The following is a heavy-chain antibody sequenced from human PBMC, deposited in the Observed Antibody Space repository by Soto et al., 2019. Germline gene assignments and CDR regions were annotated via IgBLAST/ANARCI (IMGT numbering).Heavy chain of an antibody. V-gene: IGHV1-69*01. CDR3: ARGLAARQGYYYYGMDV. Sequence: QVPLVQSGAEVKKPGSSVKVSCKASGGTFSSYAISWVRQAPGQGLEWMGGIIPIFGTANYAQKFQGRVTITADESTSTAYMELSSLRSEDTAVYYCARGLAARQGYYYYGMDVWGQGTTVTVSS. J-gene: IGHJ6*02. CDR2: IIPIFGTA. CDR1: GGTFSSYA. D-gene: IGHD6-6*01.